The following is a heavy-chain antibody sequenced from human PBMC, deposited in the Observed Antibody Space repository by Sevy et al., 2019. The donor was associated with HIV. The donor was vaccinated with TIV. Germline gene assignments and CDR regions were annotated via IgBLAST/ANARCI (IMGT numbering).Heavy chain of an antibody. CDR2: TFYRSNWYN. J-gene: IGHJ6*02. CDR3: ARDGLTYGGMDV. Sequence: KQSQTLLLTCAISGDSVSSNNAAWNWIRQSPSRGLEWLGRTFYRSNWYNDYAVSVKGRITINPDTSKNQLSLQLTSVTPEDTAVYYCARDGLTYGGMDVWGQGTTVTVSS. D-gene: IGHD1-20*01. V-gene: IGHV6-1*01. CDR1: GDSVSSNNAA.